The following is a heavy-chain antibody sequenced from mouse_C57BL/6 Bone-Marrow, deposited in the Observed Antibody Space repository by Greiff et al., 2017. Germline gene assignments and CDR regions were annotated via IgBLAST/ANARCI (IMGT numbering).Heavy chain of an antibody. CDR2: IRSKSSNYAT. CDR1: GFTFNTYA. Sequence: DAGGGLVQPKGSLKLSCAASGFTFNTYAMHWVRQAPGKGLEWVARIRSKSSNYATYYADSVKDRFTISRDDSQSMLYLQMNNLKTEDTAMYYCVRTGTRVVDYYAMDYWGQGTSVTVSS. CDR3: VRTGTRVVDYYAMDY. J-gene: IGHJ4*01. D-gene: IGHD1-1*01. V-gene: IGHV10-3*01.